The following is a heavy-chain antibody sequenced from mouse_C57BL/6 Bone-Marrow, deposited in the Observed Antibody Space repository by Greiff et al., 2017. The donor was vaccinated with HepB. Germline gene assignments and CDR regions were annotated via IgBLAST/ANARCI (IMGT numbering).Heavy chain of an antibody. CDR3: TTRVDAMDY. CDR1: GYTFTSYW. Sequence: QVQLQQPGAEFVKPGASVKLSCKASGYTFTSYWMQWVKQRPGQGLEWIGEIDPSDSYINYNQKFKGKATITADTSSNTAYLQLSSLTSEDTAVYYCTTRVDAMDYWGQGTSVTVSS. V-gene: IGHV1-50*01. CDR2: IDPSDSYI. D-gene: IGHD1-3*01. J-gene: IGHJ4*01.